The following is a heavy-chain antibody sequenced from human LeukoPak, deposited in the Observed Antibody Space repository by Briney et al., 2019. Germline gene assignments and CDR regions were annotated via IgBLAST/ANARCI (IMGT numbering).Heavy chain of an antibody. CDR3: AGTELGYCTVTGCPLES. V-gene: IGHV4-59*01. D-gene: IGHD2-8*02. J-gene: IGHJ4*02. CDR1: GASLSSYF. CDR2: IYYDGYP. Sequence: SETLSLTCNVSGASLSSYFWSWIRQPPGKGLEWIGYIYYDGYPNYSPSLRSRITISVEKSKSQFSLNLRSVTAADTALYFCAGTELGYCTVTGCPLESWGQGTLVTVSS.